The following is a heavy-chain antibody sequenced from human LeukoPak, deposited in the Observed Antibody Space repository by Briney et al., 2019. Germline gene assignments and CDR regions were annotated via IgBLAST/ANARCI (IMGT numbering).Heavy chain of an antibody. Sequence: GGSLRLSCAASGFTFSSYAMSWVRQAPGKGLEWVSAISGSGGSTYYADSVKGRFTISRDNSKNTLYLQMNSLRAEDTAVYYCANPGAYGDYIQFDYWGQGTLVTVSS. CDR3: ANPGAYGDYIQFDY. CDR2: ISGSGGST. J-gene: IGHJ4*02. D-gene: IGHD4-17*01. V-gene: IGHV3-23*01. CDR1: GFTFSSYA.